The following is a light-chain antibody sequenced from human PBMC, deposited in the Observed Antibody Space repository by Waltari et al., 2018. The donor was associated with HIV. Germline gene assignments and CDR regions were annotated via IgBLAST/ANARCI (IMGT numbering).Light chain of an antibody. V-gene: IGKV1-8*01. J-gene: IGKJ5*01. CDR2: GAS. Sequence: AVRMTQSPSSISASTGDRVTITCRASQDISNYLAWYQQKPGKAPNLLISGASTLQSGVPSRFSGNGSGTDFTLTISCLQSGDFATYYCQQYHDFSPITFGQGTRLDI. CDR1: QDISNY. CDR3: QQYHDFSPIT.